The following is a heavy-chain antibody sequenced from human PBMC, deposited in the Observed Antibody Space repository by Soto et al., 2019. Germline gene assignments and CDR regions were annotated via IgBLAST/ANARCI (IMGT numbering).Heavy chain of an antibody. CDR3: ARDLRFQGHDYADYLGYGMDV. V-gene: IGHV4-59*01. J-gene: IGHJ6*02. Sequence: PSETLSLTCTVSGGSISPYYWSWIRQPPGKGLEWIGFIYYSGRTSYNPSLKSRVTISVDTSKNQFSPNLSSVTAADTAVYYCARDLRFQGHDYADYLGYGMDVWGQGTTVTVSS. CDR2: IYYSGRT. D-gene: IGHD4-17*01. CDR1: GGSISPYY.